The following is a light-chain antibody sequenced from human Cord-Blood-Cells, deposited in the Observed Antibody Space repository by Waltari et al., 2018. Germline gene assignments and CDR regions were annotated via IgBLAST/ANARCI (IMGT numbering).Light chain of an antibody. Sequence: QSALTQPASVSGSPGQSITISCTGTSSDVGGYNYVPWYQQHPGKAPKPMLYEVSNRPSGVSNRFSGSKSGNTAALTISGLQAEDEADYYCSSYTSSSTPFYVFGTGTKVTVL. CDR1: SSDVGGYNY. V-gene: IGLV2-14*01. CDR3: SSYTSSSTPFYV. CDR2: EVS. J-gene: IGLJ1*01.